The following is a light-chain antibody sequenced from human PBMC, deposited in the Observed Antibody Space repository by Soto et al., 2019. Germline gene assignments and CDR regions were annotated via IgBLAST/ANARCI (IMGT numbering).Light chain of an antibody. CDR3: QQYGGATIT. Sequence: EIVLTQSPDTLSLSPGGRATLSCRASQSVTTRLAWYQQKPGQPPRLLISGSSFRASGVPVSISGGASGSDFTLTLSRLEPEDFALYYCQQYGGATITFGLGTRLEVK. CDR2: GSS. V-gene: IGKV3-20*01. J-gene: IGKJ5*01. CDR1: QSVTTR.